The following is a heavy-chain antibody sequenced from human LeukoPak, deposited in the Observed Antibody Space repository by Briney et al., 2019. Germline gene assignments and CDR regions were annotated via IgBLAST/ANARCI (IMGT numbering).Heavy chain of an antibody. D-gene: IGHD2-2*01. CDR3: ARFGYCSSTSCYSPPYYYYGMDV. CDR1: GGTFSSYA. CDR2: IIPIFGTA. J-gene: IGHJ6*02. Sequence: GASVKVSCKASGGTFSSYAISWVRQAPGQGLEWMGGIIPIFGTANYAQKFQGRVTITTDESTSTAYMELSSLRSEDTAVYYCARFGYCSSTSCYSPPYYYYGMDVWGQGTPVTVSS. V-gene: IGHV1-69*05.